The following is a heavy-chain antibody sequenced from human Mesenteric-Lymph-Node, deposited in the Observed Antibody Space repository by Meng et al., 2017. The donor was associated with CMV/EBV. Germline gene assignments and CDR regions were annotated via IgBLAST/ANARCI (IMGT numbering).Heavy chain of an antibody. D-gene: IGHD1-14*01. CDR2: IRLKNGAT. V-gene: IGHV1-2*02. CDR3: ARDPPSAEEGIDY. CDR1: GYTFSDYY. Sequence: CKASGYTFSDYYMHWVRQAPGQGLECMGWIRLKNGATNYAQNFKGRVTMTRDTSVNTAYMELSGLTSDDTAIYYCARDPPSAEEGIDYWGQGTLVTVSS. J-gene: IGHJ4*02.